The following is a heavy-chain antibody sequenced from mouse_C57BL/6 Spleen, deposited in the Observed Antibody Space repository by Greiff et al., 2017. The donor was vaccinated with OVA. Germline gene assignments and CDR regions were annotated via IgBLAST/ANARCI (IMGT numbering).Heavy chain of an antibody. CDR2: IYPGGGYT. D-gene: IGHD2-2*01. V-gene: IGHV1-63*01. J-gene: IGHJ4*01. CDR3: ARDGYDEGYYAMDY. CDR1: GYTFTNYW. Sequence: QVQLQQSGAELVRPGTSVKMSCKASGYTFTNYWIGWAKQRPGHGLEWIGDIYPGGGYTNYNEKFKGKATLTADKSSSTAYMQFSSLTSEDSAIYYCARDGYDEGYYAMDYWGQGTSVTVSS.